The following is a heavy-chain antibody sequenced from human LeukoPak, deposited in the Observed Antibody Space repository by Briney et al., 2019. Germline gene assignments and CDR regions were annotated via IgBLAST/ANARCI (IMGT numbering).Heavy chain of an antibody. Sequence: GASVKVSCKASGYTFTSYAMHWVRQAPGQRLEWMGWSNAGNGNTKYSQEFQGRVTITRDTSASTAYMELSSLRSEDTAVYYCARGSLRYYYGSGSDYWGQGTLVTVSS. J-gene: IGHJ4*02. V-gene: IGHV1-3*02. D-gene: IGHD3-10*01. CDR2: SNAGNGNT. CDR1: GYTFTSYA. CDR3: ARGSLRYYYGSGSDY.